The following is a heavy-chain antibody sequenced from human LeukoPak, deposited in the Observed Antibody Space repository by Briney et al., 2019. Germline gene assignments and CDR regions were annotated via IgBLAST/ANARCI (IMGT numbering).Heavy chain of an antibody. CDR3: AKTVSRYYYYYMDV. J-gene: IGHJ6*03. D-gene: IGHD3-22*01. Sequence: GGSLRLSCAASGFTFDDYAMHWVRQAPGKGLEWVSLISWDGGSTYYADSVKGRFTISRDNSKNSLYLQMNSLRAEDTALYYCAKTVSRYYYYYMDVWGKGTTVTVSS. CDR1: GFTFDDYA. CDR2: ISWDGGST. V-gene: IGHV3-43D*03.